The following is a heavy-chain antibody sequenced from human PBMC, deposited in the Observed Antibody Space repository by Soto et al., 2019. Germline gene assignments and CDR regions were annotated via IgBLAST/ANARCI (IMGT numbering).Heavy chain of an antibody. CDR2: ISSSSSTI. CDR3: ARAKDNVVVQATYYFDY. D-gene: IGHD2-2*01. V-gene: IGHV3-48*01. J-gene: IGHJ4*02. Sequence: GGSLRLSCAASGFTFSSYSMNWVRQAPGKGLEWVSYISSSSSTIYYADSVKGRFTISRANAKNSLYLQMNSLGAEDTAVYYCARAKDNVVVQATYYFDYWGQGTLVTVSS. CDR1: GFTFSSYS.